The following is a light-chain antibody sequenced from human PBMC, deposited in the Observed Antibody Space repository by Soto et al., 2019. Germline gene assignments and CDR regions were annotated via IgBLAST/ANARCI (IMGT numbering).Light chain of an antibody. CDR1: QSVSIW. V-gene: IGKV1-5*03. J-gene: IGKJ2*01. Sequence: DIQMTQSPSTLSASVGDSVTITCRASQSVSIWLAWYQQKPGKAPKLLIYKASSVESGVPSRFSGSGSGTEFTLTISSLQPDDFATYYCQQYNDYPYTFGQGTKLEIK. CDR3: QQYNDYPYT. CDR2: KAS.